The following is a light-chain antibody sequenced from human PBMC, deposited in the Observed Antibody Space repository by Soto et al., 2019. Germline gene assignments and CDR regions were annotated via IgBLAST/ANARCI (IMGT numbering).Light chain of an antibody. CDR1: QTVSGSH. V-gene: IGKV3-20*01. CDR2: GAS. CDR3: QQYGGAPPEYP. J-gene: IGKJ2*01. Sequence: IVLTQSPGTLSLSPGERATLSCRASQTVSGSHLAWYQQKPGQAPRLIIYGASTRPTGIPDRFSGSGSGTDFTLTITRLEPEDFAVYYCQQYGGAPPEYPFCQGTKLEIK.